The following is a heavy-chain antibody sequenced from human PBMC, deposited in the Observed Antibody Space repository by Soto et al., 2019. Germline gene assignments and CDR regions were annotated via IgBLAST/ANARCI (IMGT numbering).Heavy chain of an antibody. J-gene: IGHJ6*02. V-gene: IGHV3-49*03. CDR1: GLTFGDYS. D-gene: IGHD3-3*01. CDR2: ITSKLYGGKT. Sequence: GGSLRLSCVASGLTFGDYSMSWFRQAPGRGLEWVGFITSKLYGGKTEYAASVKGRFTISRDDSKSIAYLQMNSLKTEDTAVYYCTRRGGGFWSGYTMDVWGQGTTVTVSS. CDR3: TRRGGGFWSGYTMDV.